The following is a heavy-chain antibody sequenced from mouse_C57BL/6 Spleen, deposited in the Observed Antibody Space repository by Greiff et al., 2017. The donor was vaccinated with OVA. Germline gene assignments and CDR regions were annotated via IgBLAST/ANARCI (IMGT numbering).Heavy chain of an antibody. CDR2: IYPSDSET. CDR1: GYTFTSYW. Sequence: VQLQQPGAELVRPGSSVKLSCKASGYTFTSYWMDWVKQRPGQGLEWIGNIYPSDSETHYNQKFKDKATLTVDKSSSTAYMQLSSLTSEDSAVYYCASRYYGSGYGYFDVWGTGTTVTVSS. D-gene: IGHD1-1*01. CDR3: ASRYYGSGYGYFDV. J-gene: IGHJ1*03. V-gene: IGHV1-61*01.